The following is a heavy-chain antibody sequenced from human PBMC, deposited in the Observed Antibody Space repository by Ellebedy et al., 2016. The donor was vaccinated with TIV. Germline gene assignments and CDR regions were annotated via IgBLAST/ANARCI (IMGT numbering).Heavy chain of an antibody. D-gene: IGHD2-2*01. J-gene: IGHJ6*02. Sequence: ASVKVSCKASGYTFTGYYMHWVRQAPGQGLEWMGWINPNSGGTNYAQKFQGRVTMTRDTSITTAYMELSRLRSDDTAMYYCARGCSSTSCSGDYYYGMTVWGQGTKVTVSS. V-gene: IGHV1-2*02. CDR1: GYTFTGYY. CDR2: INPNSGGT. CDR3: ARGCSSTSCSGDYYYGMTV.